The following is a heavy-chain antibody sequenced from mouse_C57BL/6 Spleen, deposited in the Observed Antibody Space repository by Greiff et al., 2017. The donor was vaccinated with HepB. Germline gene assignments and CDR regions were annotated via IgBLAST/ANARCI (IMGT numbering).Heavy chain of an antibody. CDR3: APGSSPAWFAY. J-gene: IGHJ3*01. CDR2: ISYDGSN. CDR1: GYSITSGYY. D-gene: IGHD1-1*01. V-gene: IGHV3-6*01. Sequence: EVQLQESGPGLVKPSQSLSLTCSVTGYSITSGYYWNWIRQFPGNKLEWMGYISYDGSNNYNPSLKNRISITRDTSKNQFFLKLNSVTTEDTATYYCAPGSSPAWFAYWGQGTLVTVSA.